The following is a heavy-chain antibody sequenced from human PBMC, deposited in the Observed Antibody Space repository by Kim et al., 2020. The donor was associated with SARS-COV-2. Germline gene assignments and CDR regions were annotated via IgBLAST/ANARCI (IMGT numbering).Heavy chain of an antibody. Sequence: GGSLRLSCTTSGFIFNIYEMNWVRQAPGKGLEWLSYISSSAYISDYADSVEGRFTISRDNAKNTLYLEMNSLRAEDTAVYYCARAHSSPRVLDYWGQGTLVTVSS. CDR2: ISSSAYIS. D-gene: IGHD3-22*01. V-gene: IGHV3-48*03. J-gene: IGHJ4*02. CDR3: ARAHSSPRVLDY. CDR1: GFIFNIYE.